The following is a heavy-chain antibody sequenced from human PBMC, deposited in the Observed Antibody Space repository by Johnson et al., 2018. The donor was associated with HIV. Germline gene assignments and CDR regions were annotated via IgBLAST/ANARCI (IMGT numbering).Heavy chain of an antibody. D-gene: IGHD6-13*01. CDR2: ISYDGCNK. CDR1: GFTFSSYA. J-gene: IGHJ3*02. Sequence: QVQLVESGGGVVQPGRSLRLSCAASGFTFSSYAMHWVRQAPGKGLEWVAVISYDGCNKYYADSVKGRFTISRDNSKNTLYLQMNSLRAEDTAVYYCAREGIAAAVNAFDIWGQGTMVTVSS. V-gene: IGHV3-30-3*01. CDR3: AREGIAAAVNAFDI.